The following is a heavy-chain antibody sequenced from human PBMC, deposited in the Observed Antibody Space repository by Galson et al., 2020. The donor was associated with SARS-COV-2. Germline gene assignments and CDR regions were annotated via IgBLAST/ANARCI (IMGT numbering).Heavy chain of an antibody. V-gene: IGHV4-59*08. CDR1: RDSMNNFY. Sequence: ASENLSLTCTVSRDSMNNFYWNWVRQSPGKGLEWVAYIFYSWGTNGATKYNTSLEGRVTISLDTSQNKFSLRMTSVTKADSAIYYCARASAHYDSSGFFYYAMDVWGQGTTVTVSS. J-gene: IGHJ6*02. CDR2: IFYSWGTNGAT. CDR3: ARASAHYDSSGFFYYAMDV. D-gene: IGHD5-18*01.